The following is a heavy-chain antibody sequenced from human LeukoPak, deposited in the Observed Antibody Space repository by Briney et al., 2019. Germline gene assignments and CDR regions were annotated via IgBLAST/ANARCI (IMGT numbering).Heavy chain of an antibody. D-gene: IGHD5-18*01. V-gene: IGHV3-33*01. J-gene: IGHJ4*02. CDR2: IWFDESNK. CDR1: GFTFSSYG. CDR3: VRDKGYSYDYVDY. Sequence: GGSLRLSCAASGFTFSSYGMHWVRQAPGKGLEWVAVIWFDESNKYYADSVKGRFTISRDNSKNTLYLQMNSLRAEDTAVYYCVRDKGYSYDYVDYWGQGTLVTVSS.